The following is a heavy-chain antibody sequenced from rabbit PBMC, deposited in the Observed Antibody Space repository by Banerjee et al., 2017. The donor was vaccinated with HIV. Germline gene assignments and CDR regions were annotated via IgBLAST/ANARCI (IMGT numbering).Heavy chain of an antibody. V-gene: IGHV1S45*01. CDR2: IYGGSGST. CDR3: ARSYADYGYATDFKL. D-gene: IGHD6-1*01. Sequence: QEQLKETGGGLVQPGGSLTLSCKASGFDFSSYYMSWVRQAPGKGLEWIGIIYGGSGSTDYASWVNGRFTISKTSSTTVTLQMTSLTAADTATYFCARSYADYGYATDFKLWGQGTLVTVS. CDR1: GFDFSSYYM. J-gene: IGHJ4*01.